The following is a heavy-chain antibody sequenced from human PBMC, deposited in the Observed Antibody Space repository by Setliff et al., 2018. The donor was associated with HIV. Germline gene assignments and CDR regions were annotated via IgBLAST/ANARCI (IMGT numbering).Heavy chain of an antibody. Sequence: PGGSLRLSCAASGFTFSSFGMHWVRQAPGKGLEWVAAIWYDGSNQHYADSVKGRFTISRDNARTSLYLEMSSLRVEDTAVYFCASMWKVGAWGRGTLVTVSS. CDR3: ASMWKVGA. V-gene: IGHV3-33*03. CDR1: GFTFSSFG. CDR2: IWYDGSNQ. D-gene: IGHD1-26*01. J-gene: IGHJ5*02.